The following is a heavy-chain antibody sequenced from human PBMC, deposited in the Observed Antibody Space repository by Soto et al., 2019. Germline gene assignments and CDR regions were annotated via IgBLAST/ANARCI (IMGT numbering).Heavy chain of an antibody. CDR1: GGSISSDNW. CDR3: ARVAVGIAAAFDY. Sequence: QVQLQESGPGLLKPSGTLSLPCAVSGGSISSDNWWSWLRQPPGKGLEWIGEIYHSGKTNYNPSLKSRVTISVDKSKNQLSLKLSSVTAADTAVYYCARVAVGIAAAFDYWGQGTLVTVSS. J-gene: IGHJ4*02. D-gene: IGHD6-13*01. V-gene: IGHV4-4*02. CDR2: IYHSGKT.